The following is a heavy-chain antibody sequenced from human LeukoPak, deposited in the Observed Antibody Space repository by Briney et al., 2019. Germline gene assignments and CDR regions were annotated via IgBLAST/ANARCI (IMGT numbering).Heavy chain of an antibody. J-gene: IGHJ4*02. CDR2: IKAKAHGGTI. V-gene: IGHV3-15*01. CDR1: GFTFINAW. Sequence: GGSLRLSCAASGFTFINAWMAWVRQAPGKGLEWVGRIKAKAHGGTIEYAAPVKGRFTISRDDSKNTLYLQMNSLKTEDTAVYYCAKPARTDYADYWGQGTQVTVSS. D-gene: IGHD1-14*01. CDR3: AKPARTDYADY.